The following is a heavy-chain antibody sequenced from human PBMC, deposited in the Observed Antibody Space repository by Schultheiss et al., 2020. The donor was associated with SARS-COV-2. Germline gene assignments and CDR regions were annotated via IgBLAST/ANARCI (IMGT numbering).Heavy chain of an antibody. CDR1: GFTSSNFW. J-gene: IGHJ6*02. Sequence: GGSLRLSCAASGFTSSNFWMTWVRQAPGKGLEWVANIKQDGSEKYYVDSVKGRFTIFRANTKNSLYLQMNSLRVEDTAVYYCARSITIFGVVFGGMDVWGQGTTVTVSS. D-gene: IGHD3-3*01. CDR3: ARSITIFGVVFGGMDV. V-gene: IGHV3-7*03. CDR2: IKQDGSEK.